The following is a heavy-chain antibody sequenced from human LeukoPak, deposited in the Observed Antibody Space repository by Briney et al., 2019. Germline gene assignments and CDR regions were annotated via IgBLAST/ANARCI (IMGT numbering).Heavy chain of an antibody. V-gene: IGHV3-33*06. CDR3: AKDLSQQWLGYFDY. CDR2: IWYDGSNK. D-gene: IGHD6-19*01. CDR1: GFTFSSYG. J-gene: IGHJ4*02. Sequence: GRSLRLSCAASGFTFSSYGMHWVRQAPGKGLEWVAVIWYDGSNKYYADSVKGRFTISRDNSKNTLYLQMNSLRAEDTAVYYCAKDLSQQWLGYFDYWGQGTLVTVSS.